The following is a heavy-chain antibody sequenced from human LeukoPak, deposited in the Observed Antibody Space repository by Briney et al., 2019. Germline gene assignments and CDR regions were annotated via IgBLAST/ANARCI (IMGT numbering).Heavy chain of an antibody. CDR2: IYYSGST. J-gene: IGHJ4*02. V-gene: IGHV4-31*03. CDR3: ARDRGDSSALDY. CDR1: GGFISSGGYY. Sequence: SETLSLTCTVSGGFISSGGYYWSWIRQHPGKGLEWIGYIYYSGSTYYNPSLKSRVTISVDTSKNQFSLKLSSVTAADTAVYYCARDRGDSSALDYWGQGTLVTVSS. D-gene: IGHD3-22*01.